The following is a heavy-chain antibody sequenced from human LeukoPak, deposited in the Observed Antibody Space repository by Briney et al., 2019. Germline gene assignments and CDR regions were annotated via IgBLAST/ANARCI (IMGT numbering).Heavy chain of an antibody. V-gene: IGHV3-23*01. J-gene: IGHJ3*02. CDR1: GFTFGDYA. D-gene: IGHD5-24*01. CDR2: IGGGGSDT. Sequence: GGSLRLSCTASGFTFGDYAMSWFRQAPGKGLEWVSAIGGGGSDTKYTDSVKGRFTILRDISKNTLYLQMNSLRAEDTAVYFCAKDVFRWAFDIWGQGTMVTVSA. CDR3: AKDVFRWAFDI.